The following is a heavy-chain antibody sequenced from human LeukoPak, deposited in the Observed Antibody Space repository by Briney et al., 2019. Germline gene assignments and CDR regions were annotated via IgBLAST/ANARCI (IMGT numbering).Heavy chain of an antibody. CDR2: INPSGGST. J-gene: IGHJ4*02. V-gene: IGHV1-46*01. D-gene: IGHD3-3*01. CDR3: ARDTPFWSGYYTGFDY. CDR1: GYTFTSYY. Sequence: ASVKVSCKASGYTFTSYYMHWVRQAPGQGLEWMGIINPSGGSTSNAQKFQGRVTISVDTSKNQFSLKLSSVTAADTAVYYCARDTPFWSGYYTGFDYWGQGTLVTVSS.